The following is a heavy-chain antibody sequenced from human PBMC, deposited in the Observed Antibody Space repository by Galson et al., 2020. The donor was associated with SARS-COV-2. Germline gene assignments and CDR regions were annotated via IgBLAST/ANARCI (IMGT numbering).Heavy chain of an antibody. CDR1: GFTFATYT. CDR3: AKDRGYHSGVDAFEF. V-gene: IGHV3-23*01. D-gene: IGHD3-22*01. Sequence: GESLKISCAASGFTFATYTLSWVRQAPGKGLEWVSGIGPSGATTHYADSVKGRFTISRDNSENTVYLQMNSLRAEDTAVYYCAKDRGYHSGVDAFEFWGQGTMVTVSS. CDR2: IGPSGATT. J-gene: IGHJ3*01.